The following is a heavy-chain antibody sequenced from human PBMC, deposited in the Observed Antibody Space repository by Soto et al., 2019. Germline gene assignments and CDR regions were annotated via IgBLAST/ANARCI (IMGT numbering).Heavy chain of an antibody. V-gene: IGHV3-11*06. CDR3: ARSFLSYYDFWSGYPNSDFDY. D-gene: IGHD3-3*01. J-gene: IGHJ4*02. CDR2: ISSSSSYT. Sequence: QVQLVESGGGLVKPGGSLRLSCAASGFTFSDYYMSWIRQAPGKGPEWVSYISSSSSYTNYADSVKGRFTISRDNAKNSLYLQMNSLRAEDTAVYYCARSFLSYYDFWSGYPNSDFDYWGQGTLVTVSS. CDR1: GFTFSDYY.